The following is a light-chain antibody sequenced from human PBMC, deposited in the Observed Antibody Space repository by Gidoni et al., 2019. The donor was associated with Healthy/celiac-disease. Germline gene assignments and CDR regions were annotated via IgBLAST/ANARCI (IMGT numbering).Light chain of an antibody. V-gene: IGKV1-5*03. Sequence: DIQMTPAPSTLSACVGDRVTITCRASQSISSGLAWYQQKPGKAPKLLIYKASSLESGVPSRFSGSGSGTEFTLTISSLQPDDFATYYCQQYNSYSLTFGQGTKLEIK. CDR1: QSISSG. CDR3: QQYNSYSLT. J-gene: IGKJ2*01. CDR2: KAS.